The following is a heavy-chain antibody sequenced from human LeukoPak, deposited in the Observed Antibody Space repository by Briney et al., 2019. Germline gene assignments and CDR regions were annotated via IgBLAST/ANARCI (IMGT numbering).Heavy chain of an antibody. J-gene: IGHJ4*02. Sequence: PGGSLRLSCAASGFTFSRYVMTWVRQAPGKGLEWVSAISGSGDNTYYADSVKGRITISRDNSKDTLYLQMDSLRAEDTAVYYCAKGSGSSCYSPCDYWGQGILVTVSS. V-gene: IGHV3-23*01. CDR1: GFTFSRYV. CDR3: AKGSGSSCYSPCDY. D-gene: IGHD2-15*01. CDR2: ISGSGDNT.